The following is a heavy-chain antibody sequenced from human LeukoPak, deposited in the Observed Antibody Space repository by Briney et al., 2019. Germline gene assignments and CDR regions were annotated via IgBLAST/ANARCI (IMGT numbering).Heavy chain of an antibody. CDR1: GFTFSSYA. D-gene: IGHD3-10*01. J-gene: IGHJ6*02. CDR3: ARGPGSGTGGMDV. CDR2: ISSNGGST. Sequence: GGSLRLSCAASGFTFSSYAMHWVRQAPGKGLEYVSAISSNGGSTYYANSVKGRFTIFRDNSKNMLYLQMNSLRTEDTAMYYCARGPGSGTGGMDVWGQGTTVTVSS. V-gene: IGHV3-64*01.